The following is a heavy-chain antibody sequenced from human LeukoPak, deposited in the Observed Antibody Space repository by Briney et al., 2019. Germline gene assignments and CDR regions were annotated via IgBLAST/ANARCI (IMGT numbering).Heavy chain of an antibody. V-gene: IGHV3-23*01. Sequence: GGSLRLSCAASGFTFSSHWMTWVRQAPGKGLEVVSGISGSGGLTNYADSVKGRFTISRDNSKNTLFLQMNSLRAEDTAVYYCAKRDFYDSSGYAPLFQHWGQGTLVTVSS. CDR2: ISGSGGLT. D-gene: IGHD3-22*01. J-gene: IGHJ1*01. CDR1: GFTFSSHW. CDR3: AKRDFYDSSGYAPLFQH.